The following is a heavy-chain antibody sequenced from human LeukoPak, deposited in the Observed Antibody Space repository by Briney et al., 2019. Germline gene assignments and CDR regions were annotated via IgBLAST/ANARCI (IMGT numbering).Heavy chain of an antibody. CDR3: ARTQVGAFDY. J-gene: IGHJ4*02. CDR2: IFYSGST. Sequence: PSETLSLTCTVSGGSISGYYWSWIRQPPGKGLEWITYIFYSGSTNYNPSPKSRVTISVGTSKNQFSLKLSSVTAADTAVYYCARTQVGAFDYWGQGTLVTVSS. D-gene: IGHD1-26*01. V-gene: IGHV4-59*01. CDR1: GGSISGYY.